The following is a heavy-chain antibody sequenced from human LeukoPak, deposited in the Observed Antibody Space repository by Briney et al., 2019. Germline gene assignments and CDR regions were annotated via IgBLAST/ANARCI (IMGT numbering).Heavy chain of an antibody. CDR1: GGSISNYF. D-gene: IGHD4-17*01. Sequence: SETLSLTCNVSGGSISNYFWSWIRQPPGRGLEWIGYISYLGSTNYNPSLKGRVTFSVDTSKNQFSLKLSSVTAADTAVYYCARVGNDYGDLVYWGQGTLVTVSS. CDR3: ARVGNDYGDLVY. CDR2: ISYLGST. V-gene: IGHV4-59*01. J-gene: IGHJ4*02.